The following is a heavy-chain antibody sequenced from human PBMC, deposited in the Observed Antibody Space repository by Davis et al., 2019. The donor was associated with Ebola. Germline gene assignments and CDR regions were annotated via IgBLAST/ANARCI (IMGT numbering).Heavy chain of an antibody. D-gene: IGHD6-6*01. V-gene: IGHV3-7*03. Sequence: GESLKISCAASGFSFTTYWMSWVRQAPGKGLEWVANINQEGSEQYYVDSVKGRFTISRDNAKNSLYLQMNSLRAEDTAVYYCAREGSSSEEIYYYYGMDVWGQGTTVTVSS. CDR1: GFSFTTYW. CDR3: AREGSSSEEIYYYYGMDV. CDR2: INQEGSEQ. J-gene: IGHJ6*02.